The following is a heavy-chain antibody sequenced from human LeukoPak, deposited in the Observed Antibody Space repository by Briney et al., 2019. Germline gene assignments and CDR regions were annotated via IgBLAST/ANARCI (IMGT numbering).Heavy chain of an antibody. Sequence: GGSLRLSCAASGFTFSSYGMHWVRQAPGKGLEWVAVISYDGSNKYYADSVKGRFTISRDNSKNTLYLQMNSLRAEDTAVYYCAKGYGYAFDIWGQGTMVTVSS. CDR3: AKGYGYAFDI. D-gene: IGHD5-18*01. CDR1: GFTFSSYG. V-gene: IGHV3-30*18. CDR2: ISYDGSNK. J-gene: IGHJ3*02.